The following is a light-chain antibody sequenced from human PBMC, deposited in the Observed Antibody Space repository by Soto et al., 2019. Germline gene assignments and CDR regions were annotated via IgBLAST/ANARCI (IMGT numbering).Light chain of an antibody. J-gene: IGLJ2*01. CDR3: SSYAGSNNLV. V-gene: IGLV2-8*01. Sequence: QSAVAQPPSASGSPGQSVTITCTGTNSDVGTYNYVSWYQHHPGKAPKFMIYEVSKRPLGVPDRFSGSKSGNMASLTVSGLQAEDEADYYCSSYAGSNNLVFGGGTKVTVL. CDR2: EVS. CDR1: NSDVGTYNY.